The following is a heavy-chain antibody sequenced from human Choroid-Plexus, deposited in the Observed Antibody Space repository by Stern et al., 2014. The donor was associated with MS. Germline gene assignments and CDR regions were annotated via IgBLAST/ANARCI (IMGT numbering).Heavy chain of an antibody. CDR3: SKDRQYLTYFFDH. J-gene: IGHJ5*02. V-gene: IGHV3-30*18. CDR1: GFTLGGWA. Sequence: QVQLVQSGGGVVQPGRPRRLSWVASGFTLGGWARHGVGQAPGKGRGGGEGVSYDGSNKYYADSVKGRFTISRDNSQNTLYMQMSSLRPEDTAVYYCSKDRQYLTYFFDHWGQGSLVTVSS. CDR2: VSYDGSNK. D-gene: IGHD2/OR15-2a*01.